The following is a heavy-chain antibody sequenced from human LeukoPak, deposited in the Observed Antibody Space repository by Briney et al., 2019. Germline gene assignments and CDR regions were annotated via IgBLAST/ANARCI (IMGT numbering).Heavy chain of an antibody. CDR2: IYYSGST. D-gene: IGHD3-3*01. Sequence: PSETLSLTCTVSGGSISSYYWSWIRQPPGKGLEWIGYIYYSGSTNYNPSLKSRVTISVDTSKNRFSLKLSSVTAADTAVYYCARGVRITIFGVVIENWFDPWGQGTLVTVSS. J-gene: IGHJ5*02. V-gene: IGHV4-59*01. CDR3: ARGVRITIFGVVIENWFDP. CDR1: GGSISSYY.